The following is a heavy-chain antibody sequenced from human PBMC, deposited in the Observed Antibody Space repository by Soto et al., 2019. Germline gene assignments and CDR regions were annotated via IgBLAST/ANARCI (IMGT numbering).Heavy chain of an antibody. V-gene: IGHV1-2*04. Sequence: ASVKVSCKASGYNFTGYYMHWVRQAPGQGLEWMGWINPNSGGTNYAQEFQGWVTMTRDTSISTAYLELRRLRSDDTAVYYCARDSREVAPLYYFDYWGQGTLVTVSS. CDR2: INPNSGGT. CDR1: GYNFTGYY. CDR3: ARDSREVAPLYYFDY. D-gene: IGHD1-26*01. J-gene: IGHJ4*02.